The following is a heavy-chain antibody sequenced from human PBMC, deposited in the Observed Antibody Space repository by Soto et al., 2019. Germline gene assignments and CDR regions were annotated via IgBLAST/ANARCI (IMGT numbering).Heavy chain of an antibody. CDR1: GGSFSGYY. CDR3: ARVGFNWNDDYYGMDV. V-gene: IGHV4-34*01. Sequence: SETLTLTCAVYGGSFSGYYRSWIRQPPGKGLEWIGEINHSGSTNYNPSLKSRVTISVDTSKNQFSLKLSSVTAADTAVYYCARVGFNWNDDYYGMDVWGQGTTVT. J-gene: IGHJ6*02. CDR2: INHSGST. D-gene: IGHD1-20*01.